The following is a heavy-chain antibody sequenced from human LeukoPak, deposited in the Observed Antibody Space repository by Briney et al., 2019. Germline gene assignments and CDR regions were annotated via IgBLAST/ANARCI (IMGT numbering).Heavy chain of an antibody. Sequence: GGSLRLSCAASGFIFSDFWMTWVRQAPGKGLEWVANIKGDGSEGNYVDSVKGRFTVSRDNAKNLLYLQLNSLRAEDTAVYYCARDTGFLEWYPDHAFDIWGQGTMVTVSS. CDR3: ARDTGFLEWYPDHAFDI. D-gene: IGHD3-3*01. V-gene: IGHV3-7*01. CDR1: GFIFSDFW. CDR2: IKGDGSEG. J-gene: IGHJ3*02.